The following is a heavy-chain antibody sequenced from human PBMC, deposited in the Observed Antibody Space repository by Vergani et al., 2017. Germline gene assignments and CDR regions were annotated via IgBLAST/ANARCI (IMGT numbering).Heavy chain of an antibody. CDR1: GFTSSYYG. CDR3: AKEGYGDYFVHAFDI. CDR2: ISYDGTQK. V-gene: IGHV3-30*18. J-gene: IGHJ3*02. Sequence: QVHLVESGGGVVQPGRSLRLSCVVSGFTSSYYGMHWVRQAPGKGLEWVAVISYDGTQKYYADSVKGRFTISRDNSKSTLYLQMNSLRAEDTAVYYCAKEGYGDYFVHAFDIWGQGTMVTVSS. D-gene: IGHD4-17*01.